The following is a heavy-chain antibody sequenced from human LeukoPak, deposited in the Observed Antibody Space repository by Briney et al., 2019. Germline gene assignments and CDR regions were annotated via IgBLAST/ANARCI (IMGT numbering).Heavy chain of an antibody. D-gene: IGHD3-9*01. Sequence: KPSGTLSLTCAVSGGSISSSNCWSWVRQPPGKGLEWIGQIYHSGSTTYNPSLKSRVTISVDTSKNQFSLKLSSVTAADTAVYYCARVIYDILTGYPDWYFDLWGRGTLVTVSS. CDR1: GGSISSSNC. V-gene: IGHV4-4*02. CDR2: IYHSGST. CDR3: ARVIYDILTGYPDWYFDL. J-gene: IGHJ2*01.